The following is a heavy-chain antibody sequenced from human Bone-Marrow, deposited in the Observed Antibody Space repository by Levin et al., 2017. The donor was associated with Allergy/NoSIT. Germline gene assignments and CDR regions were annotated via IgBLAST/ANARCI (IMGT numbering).Heavy chain of an antibody. Sequence: SSETLSLTCSVSGGSISTSSYYWVWIRQSPGKGLEWIGSVTYIGNTYYNPSLKSRLTISVDPSNNHFLLSLRSVTAADTAFYYCAREDSGSLGAFDIWGQGTIVTVSS. CDR2: VTYIGNT. D-gene: IGHD6-19*01. V-gene: IGHV4-39*02. CDR1: GGSISTSSYY. CDR3: AREDSGSLGAFDI. J-gene: IGHJ3*02.